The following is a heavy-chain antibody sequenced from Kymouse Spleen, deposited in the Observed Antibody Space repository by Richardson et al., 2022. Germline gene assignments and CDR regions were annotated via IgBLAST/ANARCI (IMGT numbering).Heavy chain of an antibody. V-gene: IGHV3-15*01. D-gene: IGHD1-7*01. CDR2: IKSKTDGGTT. J-gene: IGHJ3*02. CDR3: TTDRITGTTFDAFDI. CDR1: GFTFSNAW. Sequence: EVQLVESGGGLVKPGGSLRLSCAASGFTFSNAWMSWVRQAPGKGLEWVGRIKSKTDGGTTDYAAPVKGRFTISRDDSKNTLYLQMNSLKTEDTAVYYCTTDRITGTTFDAFDIWGQGTMVTVSS.